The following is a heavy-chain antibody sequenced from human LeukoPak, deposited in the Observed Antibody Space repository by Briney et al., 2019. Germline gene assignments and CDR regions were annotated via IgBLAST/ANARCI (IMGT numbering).Heavy chain of an antibody. CDR3: AKEAPSGPFDY. Sequence: GGSLRLSCAASGFTFDDYAMHWVRQAPGKGLEWVSGISWNSGSIGYADSVKGRFTISRDNAKNSLYLQMNSLRAEDMALYYCAKEAPSGPFDYWGQGTLVTVSS. CDR1: GFTFDDYA. V-gene: IGHV3-9*03. J-gene: IGHJ4*02. CDR2: ISWNSGSI. D-gene: IGHD5-12*01.